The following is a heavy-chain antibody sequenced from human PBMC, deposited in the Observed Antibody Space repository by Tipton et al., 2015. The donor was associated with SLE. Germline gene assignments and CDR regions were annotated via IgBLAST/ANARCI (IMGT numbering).Heavy chain of an antibody. D-gene: IGHD3-10*01. CDR1: GFTFSSYA. V-gene: IGHV3-23*03. J-gene: IGHJ3*02. Sequence: SLRLSCAASGFTFSSYAMSWVRQAPGKGLEWVSVIYSGGSSTYYADSVKGRFTISRDNSKNTLYLQMNSLRAEDTAVYYCAKTEMVRGVTTDAFDIWGQGTVVTVSS. CDR3: AKTEMVRGVTTDAFDI. CDR2: IYSGGSST.